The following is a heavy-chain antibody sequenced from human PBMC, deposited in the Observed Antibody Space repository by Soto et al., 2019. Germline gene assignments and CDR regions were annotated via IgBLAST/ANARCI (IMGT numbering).Heavy chain of an antibody. J-gene: IGHJ4*02. CDR1: GGSISSSSYY. V-gene: IGHV4-39*01. D-gene: IGHD2-15*01. CDR2: IYYSGST. Sequence: SETLSLTCTVSGGSISSSSYYWGWIRQPPGKGLEWIGSIYYSGSTYYNPSLKSRVTISVDTSKNQFSLKLSSVTAADTAVYYCARRYCSGGSCFYYWGQGTLVTAPQ. CDR3: ARRYCSGGSCFYY.